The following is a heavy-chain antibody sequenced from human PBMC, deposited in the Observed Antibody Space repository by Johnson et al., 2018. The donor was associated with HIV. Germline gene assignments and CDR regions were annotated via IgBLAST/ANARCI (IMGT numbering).Heavy chain of an antibody. V-gene: IGHV3-30*02. CDR3: ATLSGSYYAFDI. CDR2: IRYDGSNK. CDR1: GFTFSSYG. D-gene: IGHD1-26*01. Sequence: QVQLVESGGGVVQPGGSLRLSCAASGFTFSSYGMHWVRQAPGKGLEWVAFIRYDGSNKYYADSVKGRFTISRDNSKNTLYRQMNSLRAEDTAVYYCATLSGSYYAFDIWGQGTMVTVSS. J-gene: IGHJ3*02.